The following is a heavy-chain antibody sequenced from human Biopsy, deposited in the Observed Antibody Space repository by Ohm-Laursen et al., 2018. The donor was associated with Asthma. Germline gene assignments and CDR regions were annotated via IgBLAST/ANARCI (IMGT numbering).Heavy chain of an antibody. CDR2: IYSGGTS. V-gene: IGHV3-53*01. D-gene: IGHD6-19*01. CDR3: ARGDSSGWSHYYFDY. J-gene: IGHJ4*02. Sequence: GSLRLSCSASGFTVSRDHMFWVRQAPGKGLEWVSVIYSGGTSHTADSVRGRFTISRDFSKSTLHLQMHSLRVEDTAVYYCARGDSSGWSHYYFDYWGQGTLVTVSP. CDR1: GFTVSRDH.